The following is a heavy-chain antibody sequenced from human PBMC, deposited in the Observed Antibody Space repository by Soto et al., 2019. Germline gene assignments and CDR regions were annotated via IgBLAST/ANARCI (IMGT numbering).Heavy chain of an antibody. CDR3: ARLMVRGVRKIWYYGMDV. V-gene: IGHV4-38-2*01. Sequence: SETLSLTFPVSGYSISIGNYWCWIRQPPGKRLEWIGSIYQSGSTYYNPSLRSLATISVDTSKNQFSLKLSSVTAADTAVYYCARLMVRGVRKIWYYGMDVWGQGTTVTVYS. J-gene: IGHJ6*02. D-gene: IGHD3-10*01. CDR1: GYSISIGNY. CDR2: IYQSGST.